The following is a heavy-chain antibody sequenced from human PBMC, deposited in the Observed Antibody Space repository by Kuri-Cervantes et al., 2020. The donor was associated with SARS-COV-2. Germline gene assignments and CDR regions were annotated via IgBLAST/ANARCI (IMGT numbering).Heavy chain of an antibody. CDR3: ARESIAANLGAFDI. CDR1: GFTFSSYA. CDR2: ISSSGSTI. J-gene: IGHJ3*02. V-gene: IGHV3-48*04. Sequence: GESLKISCAASGFTFSSYAMSWVRQAPGKGLEWVSYISSSGSTIYYADSVKGRFTISRDNAKNSLYLQMNSLRAEDTAVYYCARESIAANLGAFDIWGQGTMVTVSS. D-gene: IGHD6-6*01.